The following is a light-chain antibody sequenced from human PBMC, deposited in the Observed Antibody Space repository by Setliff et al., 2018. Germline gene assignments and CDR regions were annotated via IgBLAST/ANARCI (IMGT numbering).Light chain of an antibody. V-gene: IGLV2-14*03. J-gene: IGLJ2*01. CDR2: DVS. CDR1: SSDVGDSNY. Sequence: QSALTQPASVSGSPGQSITISCTGTSSDVGDSNYVSWYQHHPGKAPKLMIYDVSNRPSGVSNRFSGSKSDNTASLTISGLQAEDEADYYCSSYTSSSTPLIFGGGTQLTVL. CDR3: SSYTSSSTPLI.